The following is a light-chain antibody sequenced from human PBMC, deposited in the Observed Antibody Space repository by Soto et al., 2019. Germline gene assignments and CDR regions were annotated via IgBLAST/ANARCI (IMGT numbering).Light chain of an antibody. J-gene: IGKJ4*01. V-gene: IGKV3-20*01. Sequence: EIVLTQSPGTLSLSPGERATLSCRASQSVSSSFLAWYQQKPGQAPRLLIYAASGRATGVPDRFSGSGSGKDFTLSISRLEPEDFAVYSCQQYDSSPLTFGGGTKVEIK. CDR1: QSVSSSF. CDR3: QQYDSSPLT. CDR2: AAS.